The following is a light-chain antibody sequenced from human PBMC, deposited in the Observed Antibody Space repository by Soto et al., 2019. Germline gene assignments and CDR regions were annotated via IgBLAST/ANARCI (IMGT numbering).Light chain of an antibody. J-gene: IGLJ2*01. CDR1: SSDVGGYNY. Sequence: QSVLTQPASVSGSPGQSITISCTGTSSDVGGYNYVSWYQHHPGKAPKLMIYEVSNRPSGVSDRFSASKSGNTASLTISGLQAEDEAYYYCASYTTTSTLVVFGGGTKLTVL. CDR3: ASYTTTSTLVV. V-gene: IGLV2-14*01. CDR2: EVS.